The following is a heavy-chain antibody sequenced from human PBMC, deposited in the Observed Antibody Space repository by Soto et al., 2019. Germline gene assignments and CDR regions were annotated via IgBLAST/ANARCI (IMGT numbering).Heavy chain of an antibody. D-gene: IGHD2-15*01. Sequence: QITLKESGPTLVKPTQTLTLTCTFSGFSLSTSGVGVGWIRQPPGKALEWLALIYWDDNKRYSPSLKSRLTINKDTSKNQVVLTMTNMDPVDTATYCCAHSWYCSGGSCYYSNWFDPWGQGTLVTVSS. CDR1: GFSLSTSGVG. J-gene: IGHJ5*02. CDR2: IYWDDNK. CDR3: AHSWYCSGGSCYYSNWFDP. V-gene: IGHV2-5*02.